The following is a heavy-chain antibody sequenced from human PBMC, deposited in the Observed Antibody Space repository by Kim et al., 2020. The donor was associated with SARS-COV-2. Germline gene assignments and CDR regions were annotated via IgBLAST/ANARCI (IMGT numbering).Heavy chain of an antibody. V-gene: IGHV1-46*01. CDR3: ARDYSYGSGSYRVYGMDV. CDR1: GYTFTSYY. D-gene: IGHD3-10*01. CDR2: INPSGGST. Sequence: ASVKVSCKASGYTFTSYYIHWVRQAPGQGLEWMGIINPSGGSTSYAQKFQGRVTMTRDTSTSTVYMELSSLRSEDTAVYYCARDYSYGSGSYRVYGMDVWGQGTTVTVSS. J-gene: IGHJ6*02.